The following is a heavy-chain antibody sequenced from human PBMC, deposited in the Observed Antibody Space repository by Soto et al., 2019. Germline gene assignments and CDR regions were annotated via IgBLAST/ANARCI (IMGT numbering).Heavy chain of an antibody. Sequence: EEQLLESGGGLVQPGGSLRLSCAASGFTFSLYAMTWVRHTPGKGLEWVASISGTGERTYYADSVKGRFIISKDNSKNTVFLQMNSLRAEDTAEYYCAKVDWLYDNYYGMEVWGQGTSVTVSS. CDR2: ISGTGERT. V-gene: IGHV3-23*01. CDR3: AKVDWLYDNYYGMEV. J-gene: IGHJ6*02. D-gene: IGHD3-9*01. CDR1: GFTFSLYA.